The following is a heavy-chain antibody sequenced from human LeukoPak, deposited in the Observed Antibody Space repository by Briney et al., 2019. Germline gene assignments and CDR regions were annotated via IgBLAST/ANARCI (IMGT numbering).Heavy chain of an antibody. CDR2: VNHSGRT. Sequence: SETLSLTCTVYGGSFSGHYWSWIRQPPGKGLEWIGEVNHSGRTTYNPSLKSRVTISADTSKNQFSLRLTSVTAADTAVYYCARDPKWAFGGPNGGDLDYWAREPWSPSPQ. D-gene: IGHD3-16*01. J-gene: IGHJ4*02. CDR1: GGSFSGHY. CDR3: ARDPKWAFGGPNGGDLDY. V-gene: IGHV4-34*01.